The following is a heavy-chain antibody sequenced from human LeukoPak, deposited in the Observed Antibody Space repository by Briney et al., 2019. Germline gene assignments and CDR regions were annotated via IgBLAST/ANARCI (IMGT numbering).Heavy chain of an antibody. J-gene: IGHJ6*03. CDR1: GYTFTAYY. CDR3: ARRAVGNSYYSYMDV. D-gene: IGHD6-19*01. CDR2: MNPNSGNT. V-gene: IGHV1-8*02. Sequence: ASVKVSCKASGYTFTAYYIHWVRQAPGQGLEWMGWMNPNSGNTAYAQNFQGRVTITSNTSISTAYMDLTSLRSEDTAVYYCARRAVGNSYYSYMDVWGKGTTVTVSS.